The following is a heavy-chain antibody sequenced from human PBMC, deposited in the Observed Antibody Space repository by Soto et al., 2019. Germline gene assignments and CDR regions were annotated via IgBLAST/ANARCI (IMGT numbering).Heavy chain of an antibody. V-gene: IGHV3-23*01. CDR1: GFTFISYA. CDR3: AKKGSTSCYQN. J-gene: IGHJ4*02. Sequence: GGSLRLSCAASGFTFISYAMSWVRQAPWKGLEWVSAISGSGGSTYYADSVKGRFAISRDNSKNTLYLQMNSLRAEDTAVYYCAKKGSTSCYQNWGQGTLVTVSS. CDR2: ISGSGGST. D-gene: IGHD2-2*01.